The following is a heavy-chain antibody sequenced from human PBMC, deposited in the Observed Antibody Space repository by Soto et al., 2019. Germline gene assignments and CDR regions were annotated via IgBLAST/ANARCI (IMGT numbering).Heavy chain of an antibody. CDR3: VKDGERGRVETPMRYAMDV. CDR1: GFTFTSSA. CDR2: IVVGSGNT. J-gene: IGHJ6*02. V-gene: IGHV1-58*01. Sequence: VKVSCKASGFTFTSSAVQWVRQARGQRLEWIGWIVVGSGNTNYAQKFQERVTITRDMSTSTAYMELSSLGAEDTAVYYCVKDGERGRVETPMRYAMDVWGQGTTVTVSS. D-gene: IGHD5-18*01.